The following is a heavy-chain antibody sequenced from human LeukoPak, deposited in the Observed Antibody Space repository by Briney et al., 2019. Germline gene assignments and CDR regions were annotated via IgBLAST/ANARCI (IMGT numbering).Heavy chain of an antibody. CDR3: AKELNMHGSGSPLDY. CDR2: ISYDGSNK. Sequence: PGRSLRLSCAASGFTFSSYGMHWVRQAPGKGLEWVVVISYDGSNKYYADSVKGRFTISRDNSKNTLYLQMNSLRAEDTAVYYCAKELNMHGSGSPLDYWGQGTLVTVSS. J-gene: IGHJ4*02. CDR1: GFTFSSYG. D-gene: IGHD3-10*01. V-gene: IGHV3-30*18.